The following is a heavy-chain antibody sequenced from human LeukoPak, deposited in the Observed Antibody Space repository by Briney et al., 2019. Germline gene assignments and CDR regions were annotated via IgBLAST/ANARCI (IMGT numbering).Heavy chain of an antibody. Sequence: ASVKVSCKASGYTFTGYYMHWARQAPGQRLEWTGWINPNSGGTNYAQNLQGRVTMTTDTSTRTAYMELRSLRSDDTAVYYCARGGPAARLITFGGVTDYWGQGTLVTVSS. J-gene: IGHJ4*02. V-gene: IGHV1-2*02. CDR2: INPNSGGT. CDR3: ARGGPAARLITFGGVTDY. D-gene: IGHD3-16*01. CDR1: GYTFTGYY.